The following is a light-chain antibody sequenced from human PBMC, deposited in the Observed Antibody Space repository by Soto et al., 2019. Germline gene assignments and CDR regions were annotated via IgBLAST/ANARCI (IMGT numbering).Light chain of an antibody. CDR3: SSYTTSSPRV. J-gene: IGLJ1*01. CDR1: SSDVGAYDF. V-gene: IGLV2-14*03. Sequence: QSVLTQPASVSGSPRHSITIFCTGTSSDVGAYDFVSWYQQHPDKAPKLMIYEVRNRPSGVSNRFSGSKSVNTATLTISGLQAEDEADYYCSSYTTSSPRVFGTGTKVTVL. CDR2: EVR.